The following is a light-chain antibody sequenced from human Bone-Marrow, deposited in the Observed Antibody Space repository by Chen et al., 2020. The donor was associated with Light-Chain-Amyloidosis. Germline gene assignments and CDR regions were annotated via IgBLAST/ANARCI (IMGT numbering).Light chain of an antibody. Sequence: EIVMTQSPATLSVSPGESATLSCRASQSVGDNLAWYQQRPGQAPRLLIYRASTRATVIPARFSGSGSGADFTLTIRSLQPEDFAVYYCQHHYAWPLTFGGGTKVEI. CDR3: QHHYAWPLT. CDR1: QSVGDN. CDR2: RAS. V-gene: IGKV3-15*01. J-gene: IGKJ4*01.